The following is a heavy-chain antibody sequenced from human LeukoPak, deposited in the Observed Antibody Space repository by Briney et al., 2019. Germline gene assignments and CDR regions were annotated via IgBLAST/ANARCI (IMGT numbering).Heavy chain of an antibody. J-gene: IGHJ3*02. Sequence: SETLSLTCTVSGGSISSYYWSWIRQPPGKGLEWIGYIYYSGSTNYNPSLKSRVTISVDTSKNQFSLKLSSVTAADTAVYYCARARPSIAARLYAFDTWGQGTMVTVSS. D-gene: IGHD6-6*01. CDR3: ARARPSIAARLYAFDT. CDR2: IYYSGST. V-gene: IGHV4-59*01. CDR1: GGSISSYY.